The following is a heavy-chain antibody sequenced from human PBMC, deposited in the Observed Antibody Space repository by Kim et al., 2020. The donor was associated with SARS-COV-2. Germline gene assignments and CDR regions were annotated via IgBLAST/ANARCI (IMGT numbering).Heavy chain of an antibody. CDR2: IYRGGET. CDR3: ARSENGGNGNVQAY. CDR1: GFTVSNIY. Sequence: GGSLRLSCTASGFTVSNIYMTWVRQAPGKGLEWVSVIYRGGETHYADSVKGRFTISRDSSKNTLYLQMNSLRAEDTAVYYCARSENGGNGNVQAYWGQGTLVTVSS. D-gene: IGHD1-20*01. J-gene: IGHJ4*02. V-gene: IGHV3-53*01.